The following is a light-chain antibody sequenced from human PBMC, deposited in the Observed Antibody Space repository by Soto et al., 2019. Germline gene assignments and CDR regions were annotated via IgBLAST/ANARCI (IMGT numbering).Light chain of an antibody. CDR2: GAF. CDR3: QQYGSSPGIT. CDR1: QNVYSRY. J-gene: IGKJ3*01. V-gene: IGKV3-20*01. Sequence: IVFTPSSGNPSFFPGERGHLPCRARQNVYSRYLAWYQQKPGQAPRLLIYGAFSRATGIPDRFSGSGSGTDFTLTISRLEPEDFAVYYCQQYGSSPGITFGPGTKVDIK.